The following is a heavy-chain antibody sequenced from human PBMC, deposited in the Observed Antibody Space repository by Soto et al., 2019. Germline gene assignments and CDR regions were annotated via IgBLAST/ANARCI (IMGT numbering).Heavy chain of an antibody. CDR3: ARETWGGTFDY. D-gene: IGHD3-16*01. CDR1: GGSISSGGYY. V-gene: IGHV4-31*03. CDR2: IYYSGST. J-gene: IGHJ4*02. Sequence: QVQLHDSVPGLVKPSQTLSLTCTFSGGSISSGGYYWSWILQHPGKGLEWIGYIYYSGSTYYNPSLKSRVTLSVDTSKNQFSLKLSSVTAADTAVYYCARETWGGTFDYWGQRTLVTVSS.